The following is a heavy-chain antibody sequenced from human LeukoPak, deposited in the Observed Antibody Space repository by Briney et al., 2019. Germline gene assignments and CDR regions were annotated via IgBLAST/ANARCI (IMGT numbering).Heavy chain of an antibody. Sequence: PGGSLRLSCAASGFTFSSYSMNWVRQAPGKGLEWVSSISSTSTYIYYAASVKGRFTISRDNAKNSLFLQMNSLRAEDTAVYYCARAWDTYFDYWGQGTLVTVSS. V-gene: IGHV3-21*01. J-gene: IGHJ4*02. CDR3: ARAWDTYFDY. CDR1: GFTFSSYS. D-gene: IGHD1-26*01. CDR2: ISSTSTYI.